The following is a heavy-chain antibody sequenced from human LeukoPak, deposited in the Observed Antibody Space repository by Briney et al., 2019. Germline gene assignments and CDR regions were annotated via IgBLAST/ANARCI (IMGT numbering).Heavy chain of an antibody. D-gene: IGHD2-2*01. Sequence: SETLSLTCSAAGGFLSSHYWSWVRQPPGKGLEQGVHIYYTGTTFHNTSLNNRVTISLDTSRNQFSLRLTSVTAGDTAVDYCARFSSGCSTASCYLTNWGQGTLVTVSS. V-gene: IGHV4-59*11. CDR2: IYYTGTT. CDR3: ARFSSGCSTASCYLTN. J-gene: IGHJ4*02. CDR1: GGFLSSHY.